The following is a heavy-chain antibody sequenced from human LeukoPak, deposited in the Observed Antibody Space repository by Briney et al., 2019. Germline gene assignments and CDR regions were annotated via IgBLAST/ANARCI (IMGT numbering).Heavy chain of an antibody. D-gene: IGHD4-23*01. CDR1: GGAFISYA. CDR2: IIPIFGIA. CDR3: ARDPLPTVVTWGAFDI. V-gene: IGHV1-69*04. J-gene: IGHJ3*02. Sequence: SVKFSSKASGGAFISYAISWVRPAPGQGLEWMGRIIPIFGIANYAQNFHGRVTITADKSTSTAYMELSSLRSEDTAVYYCARDPLPTVVTWGAFDIWGQGTMVTVSS.